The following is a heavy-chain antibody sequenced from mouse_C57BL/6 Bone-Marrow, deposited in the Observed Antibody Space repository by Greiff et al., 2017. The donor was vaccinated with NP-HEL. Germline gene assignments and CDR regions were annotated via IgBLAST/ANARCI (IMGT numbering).Heavy chain of an antibody. V-gene: IGHV1-62-2*01. CDR2: FYPGSGSL. Sequence: QVQLKESGAELVKPGASVKLSCKASGYTFTEYTIHWVKQRSGQGLEWIGWFYPGSGSLMYNEKFKDKATLTAYKSSCTVYMELSRLTSEDSAVYFGARHIYYYGSNWLDYWGQGTSVTVSS. J-gene: IGHJ4*01. CDR1: GYTFTEYT. D-gene: IGHD1-1*01. CDR3: ARHIYYYGSNWLDY.